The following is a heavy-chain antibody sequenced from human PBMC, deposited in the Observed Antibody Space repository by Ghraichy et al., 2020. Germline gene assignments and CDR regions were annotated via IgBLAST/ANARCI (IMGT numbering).Heavy chain of an antibody. V-gene: IGHV1-46*01. CDR3: ARDFIAARPRYNYYGMDV. D-gene: IGHD6-6*01. CDR1: GYTFTSYY. J-gene: IGHJ6*02. CDR2: INPSGGST. Sequence: ASVKVSCKASGYTFTSYYMHWVRQAPGQGLEWMGIINPSGGSTSYAQKFQGRVTMTRDTSTSTVYMELSSLRSEDTAVDYCARDFIAARPRYNYYGMDVWGQGTTVTVSS.